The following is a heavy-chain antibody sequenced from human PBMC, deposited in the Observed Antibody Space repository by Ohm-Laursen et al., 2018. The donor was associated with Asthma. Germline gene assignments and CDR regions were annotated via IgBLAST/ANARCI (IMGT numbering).Heavy chain of an antibody. CDR2: IYYSGLT. CDR3: ARGAFYYESTGYYFFDH. D-gene: IGHD3-22*01. CDR1: GGSITSGDYF. J-gene: IGHJ4*02. V-gene: IGHV4-31*03. Sequence: SDTLSLTCSVSGGSITSGDYFWSWIRQHPGKGLEWIGYIYYSGLTYSNPSLRSRVIISVDTSKNQFSLNLTSVTAADTAVYYCARGAFYYESTGYYFFDHWGQGALVTVSS.